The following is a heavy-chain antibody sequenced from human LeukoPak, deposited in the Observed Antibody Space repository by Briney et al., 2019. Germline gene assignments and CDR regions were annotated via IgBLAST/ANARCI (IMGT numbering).Heavy chain of an antibody. D-gene: IGHD5-12*01. Sequence: GKSLKLSCAASGFTFSSYAMHWVRRAPGKGLEWVANIKQDGSEKSYVDSVKGRFTISRDNAKNSLYLQMNSLRDEDKAVYHCARGLTRYSAYESRPYYYYYMDVWGTGTTVTASS. CDR1: GFTFSSYA. J-gene: IGHJ6*03. CDR3: ARGLTRYSAYESRPYYYYYMDV. V-gene: IGHV3-7*01. CDR2: IKQDGSEK.